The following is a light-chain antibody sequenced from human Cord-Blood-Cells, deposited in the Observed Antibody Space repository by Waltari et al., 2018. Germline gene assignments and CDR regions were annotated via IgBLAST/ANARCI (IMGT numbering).Light chain of an antibody. J-gene: IGKJ1*01. CDR1: QSISSY. V-gene: IGKV1-39*01. CDR3: QQSYSTPQT. CDR2: AES. Sequence: DIQMTQSQSSLSASVGDRVTITCRASQSISSYLNWYQQKPGKAPKLLIYAESSLQSGVPSRFSGSGSGTDFTLTISSLQPEDFATYYCQQSYSTPQTFGQGTKVEIK.